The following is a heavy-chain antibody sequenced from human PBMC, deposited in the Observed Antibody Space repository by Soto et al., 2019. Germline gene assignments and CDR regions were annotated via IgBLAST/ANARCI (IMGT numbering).Heavy chain of an antibody. D-gene: IGHD3-3*01. V-gene: IGHV3-9*01. J-gene: IGHJ3*02. CDR1: GFTFDDYA. Sequence: GGSLRLSCAASGFTFDDYAMHWVRQAPGKGLEWVSGISWNSGSIGYADSVKGRFTISRDNAKNSLYLQMNSLRAEDTALYYCAKDFGDTIFGVVIDAFDIWGQGTMVTVSS. CDR2: ISWNSGSI. CDR3: AKDFGDTIFGVVIDAFDI.